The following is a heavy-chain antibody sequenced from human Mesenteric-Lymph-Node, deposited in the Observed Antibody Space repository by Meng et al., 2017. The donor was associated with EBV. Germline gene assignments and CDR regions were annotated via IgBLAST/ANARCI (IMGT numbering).Heavy chain of an antibody. V-gene: IGHV4-34*02. J-gene: IGHJ4*02. CDR2: ISHGGSN. Sequence: VHLPQRRGGLPGPSEPLSPPCPCCGESFTPYFWGRIRQPPGKGLEWIGEISHGGSNNYNPSLKSRLTISVDTSNHLFSLNLNSVTVADTAVYYCARGGLQSSGWYKERPHWGQGTLVTVSS. D-gene: IGHD6-19*01. CDR3: ARGGLQSSGWYKERPH. CDR1: GESFTPYF.